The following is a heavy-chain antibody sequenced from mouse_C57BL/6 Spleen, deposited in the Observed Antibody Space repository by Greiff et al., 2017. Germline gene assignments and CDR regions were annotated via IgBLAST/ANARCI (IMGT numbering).Heavy chain of an antibody. Sequence: EVKLVESGEGLVKPGGSLKLSCAASGFTFSSYAMSWVRQTPEKRLEWVAYISSGGDYSYYADTVKGRFTISRDNARNTLYLQMSSLKSEDTAMYYCTRDGTGTGDYFDYWGQGTTLTVSS. D-gene: IGHD4-1*01. CDR3: TRDGTGTGDYFDY. CDR1: GFTFSSYA. CDR2: ISSGGDYS. J-gene: IGHJ2*01. V-gene: IGHV5-9-1*02.